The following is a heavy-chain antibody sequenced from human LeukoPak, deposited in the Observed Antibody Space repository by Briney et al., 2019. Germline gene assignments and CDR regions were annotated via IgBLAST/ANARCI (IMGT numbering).Heavy chain of an antibody. D-gene: IGHD2-21*01. V-gene: IGHV4-39*07. J-gene: IGHJ6*03. CDR3: ARVPYEIRLYYMDV. CDR2: IFYSGST. Sequence: SETLSLTCTVSGGSIISGSHFWGWIRQPPGKGLEWIGFIFYSGSTYYNPSLTSRVTISVDTSGNQFSLKVTSVTAADAAVYYCARVPYEIRLYYMDVWGKGTTVTVYS. CDR1: GGSIISGSHF.